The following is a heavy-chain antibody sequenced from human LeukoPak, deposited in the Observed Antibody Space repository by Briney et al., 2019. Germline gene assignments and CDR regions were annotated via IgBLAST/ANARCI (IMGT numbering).Heavy chain of an antibody. V-gene: IGHV3-30*04. D-gene: IGHD6-6*01. Sequence: GGSLRLSCAASGFTFSNYAMHWVRQAPGKGLEWVAVTSYDESNKYYADSVKGRFTISRDNSKKTLYPQMNSLRGEDTAVYYCARVVVSSSSDYFDYWGQGTLVIVSS. CDR2: TSYDESNK. J-gene: IGHJ4*02. CDR3: ARVVVSSSSDYFDY. CDR1: GFTFSNYA.